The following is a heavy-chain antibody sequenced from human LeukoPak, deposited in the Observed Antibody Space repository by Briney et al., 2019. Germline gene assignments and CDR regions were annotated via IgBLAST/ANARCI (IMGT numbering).Heavy chain of an antibody. CDR2: ISSSSSTI. J-gene: IGHJ6*02. V-gene: IGHV3-48*02. CDR1: GFTFRTYS. CDR3: ARDLGYCSSTSCPKYGMDV. D-gene: IGHD2-2*01. Sequence: LGGSLRLSCAASGFTFRTYSMNWVRQAPGKGLEWVSYISSSSSTIYYADSVKGRFTISRDNAKNSLYLQMNSLRDEDTAVYYCARDLGYCSSTSCPKYGMDVWGQGTTVTVSS.